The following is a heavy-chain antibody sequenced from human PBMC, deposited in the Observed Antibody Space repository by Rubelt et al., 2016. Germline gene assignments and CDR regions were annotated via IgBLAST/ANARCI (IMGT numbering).Heavy chain of an antibody. Sequence: EVQLVESGGGLIQPGGSLRLSCAASELSVSNNYMSWIRQAPGKGLEWVSVIYAGGSIFYADSVKGRFTISRDNSENTLYLQMNSLRAEDMAVYYCAKDEGWIGYFDYWGQGTQVTVSS. J-gene: IGHJ4*02. D-gene: IGHD2-2*03. V-gene: IGHV3-53*01. CDR3: AKDEGWIGYFDY. CDR2: IYAGGSI. CDR1: ELSVSNNY.